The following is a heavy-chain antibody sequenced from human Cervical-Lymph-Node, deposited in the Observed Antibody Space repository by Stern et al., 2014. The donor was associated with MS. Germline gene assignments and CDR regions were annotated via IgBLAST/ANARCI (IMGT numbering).Heavy chain of an antibody. Sequence: EVQLVESGAELIRPGESLKISCKGSGYKFSIYWIAWVRKMPGKGLEWMGIIYHGDSETSYSPSFQGKVILSADKSTSTAYLQWSSLNASDTAMYFCARQTTAWASDVWGQGTLVTVSS. D-gene: IGHD1-14*01. CDR3: ARQTTAWASDV. CDR2: IYHGDSET. J-gene: IGHJ4*02. V-gene: IGHV5-51*01. CDR1: GYKFSIYW.